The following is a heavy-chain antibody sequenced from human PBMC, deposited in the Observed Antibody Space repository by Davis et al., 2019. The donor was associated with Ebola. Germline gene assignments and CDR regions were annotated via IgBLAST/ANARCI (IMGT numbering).Heavy chain of an antibody. CDR2: TYYSPKWYH. CDR3: ARGWLQTGMDD. CDR1: GDSGPIG. D-gene: IGHD5-24*01. V-gene: IGHV6-1*01. Sequence: HSQTLSLTCAISGDSGPIGWNWIRQSPSRGLEWLGRTYYSPKWYHDYATSVKSRITINLDTSKNQFSLHLTPVSPEDTAVYYCARGWLQTGMDDWDKGTTVTVSS. J-gene: IGHJ6*04.